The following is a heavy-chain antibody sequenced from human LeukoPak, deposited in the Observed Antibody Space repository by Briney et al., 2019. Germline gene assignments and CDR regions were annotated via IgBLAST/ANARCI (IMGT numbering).Heavy chain of an antibody. CDR1: GYTFTAYY. V-gene: IGHV1-2*02. J-gene: IGHJ4*02. CDR3: ARYSGYDEPFEY. D-gene: IGHD5-12*01. Sequence: ASVKVSCKASGYTFTAYYFHWVRQAPGQGLEWMGWINPNSGGTIYAQKFQDRVTMTRDTSISTAYMELSRLRSDDTAVYYCARYSGYDEPFEYWGQGTLVTVSS. CDR2: INPNSGGT.